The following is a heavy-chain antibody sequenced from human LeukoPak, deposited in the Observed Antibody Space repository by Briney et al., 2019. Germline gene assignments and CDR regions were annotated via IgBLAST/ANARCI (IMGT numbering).Heavy chain of an antibody. CDR1: GYSFTSYW. D-gene: IGHD6-19*01. J-gene: IGHJ3*02. V-gene: IGHV5-51*01. CDR3: AIRIAVAGPDAFYI. CDR2: IYFVDSDT. Sequence: GESLKISCKGSGYSFTSYWIGWVRQMPGKGLEWMGIIYFVDSDTRYSPSFQVQVTISADKSISTAYLQWSSLKATDTAMYYCAIRIAVAGPDAFYIWGQGTMVTVS.